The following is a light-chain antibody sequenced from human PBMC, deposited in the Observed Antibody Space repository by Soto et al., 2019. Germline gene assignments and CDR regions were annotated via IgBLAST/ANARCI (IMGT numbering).Light chain of an antibody. CDR2: GAS. J-gene: IGKJ1*01. V-gene: IGKV3-20*01. Sequence: EIVLTQSPGTLSLSPGERATLSCRASQSVSSSFLAWYQQKPGQAPRLLIYGASSRATGIPDRFSGSGSGTDFTLTISSLEPEDSAVYYCQQYGSSRTFGQGTKVEI. CDR1: QSVSSSF. CDR3: QQYGSSRT.